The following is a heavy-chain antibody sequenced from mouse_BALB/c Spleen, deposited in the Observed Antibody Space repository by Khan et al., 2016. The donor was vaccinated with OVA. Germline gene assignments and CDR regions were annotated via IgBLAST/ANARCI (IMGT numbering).Heavy chain of an antibody. CDR3: ARVDGYYVYFDY. Sequence: QVQLKESGPELVKPGASVKMSCKASGYTFTYYVITWVKQRTGQGLEWIGEIYPGSDNAYYNERFKGKATLTADTSSNTSHMQLSSLTSDDSAVYFCARVDGYYVYFDYWGQGTTLTVSS. D-gene: IGHD2-3*01. CDR1: GYTFTYYV. V-gene: IGHV1-77*01. J-gene: IGHJ2*01. CDR2: IYPGSDNA.